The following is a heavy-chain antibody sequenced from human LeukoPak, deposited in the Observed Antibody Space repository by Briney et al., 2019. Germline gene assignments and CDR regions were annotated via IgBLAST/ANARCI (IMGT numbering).Heavy chain of an antibody. J-gene: IGHJ6*02. CDR1: GYSFTSYW. CDR2: IYPGDSDT. D-gene: IGHD3-22*01. Sequence: GASLQISCKGSGYSFTSYWIGWVRQMPGKGLEWMGIIYPGDSDTRYSPSFQGQVTISADKSISTAYLQWSSLKASDTAMYYCARRGSYYYDSSGFQDGMDVWGQGTTVTVSS. CDR3: ARRGSYYYDSSGFQDGMDV. V-gene: IGHV5-51*01.